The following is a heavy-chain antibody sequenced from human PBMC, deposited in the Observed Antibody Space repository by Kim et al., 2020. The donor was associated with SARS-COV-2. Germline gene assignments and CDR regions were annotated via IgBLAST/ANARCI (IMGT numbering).Heavy chain of an antibody. Sequence: ANYAKNFQGSVTITAEKATSTAYMGLSRLRSEDTAVYYCARAVMAGAPDYWGQGTLVTVSS. D-gene: IGHD6-19*01. CDR2: A. V-gene: IGHV1-69*02. J-gene: IGHJ4*02. CDR3: ARAVMAGAPDY.